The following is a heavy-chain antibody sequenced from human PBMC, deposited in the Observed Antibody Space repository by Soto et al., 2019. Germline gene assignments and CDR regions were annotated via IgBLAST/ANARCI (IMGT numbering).Heavy chain of an antibody. V-gene: IGHV4-30-4*01. D-gene: IGHD2-21*01. CDR3: ASGLSGDKVDQ. Sequence: QVQLQESGPGLVKPSQTLSLTCTVSGGSISDGAYYWSWIRQPPGKGLEWIGHIYDSGNTYNNPSLQSRLTMSVDTSKNPSSLNLTSVTAADTAVYYCASGLSGDKVDQWGQGTLVTVSS. CDR2: IYDSGNT. CDR1: GGSISDGAYY. J-gene: IGHJ4*02.